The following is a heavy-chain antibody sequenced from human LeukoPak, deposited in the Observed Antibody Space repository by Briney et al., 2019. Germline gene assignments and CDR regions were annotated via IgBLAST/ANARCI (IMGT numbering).Heavy chain of an antibody. J-gene: IGHJ6*02. V-gene: IGHV1-69*13. CDR3: ASLVWSGYYPYYYYGMDV. D-gene: IGHD3-3*01. CDR2: IIPIFGTA. Sequence: GASVTVSCKASGGTFSSYAISWVRQAPGQGLEWMGGIIPIFGTANYAQKFQGRVTITADESTSTAYMELSSLRSEDTAVYYCASLVWSGYYPYYYYGMDVWGQGTTVTVSS. CDR1: GGTFSSYA.